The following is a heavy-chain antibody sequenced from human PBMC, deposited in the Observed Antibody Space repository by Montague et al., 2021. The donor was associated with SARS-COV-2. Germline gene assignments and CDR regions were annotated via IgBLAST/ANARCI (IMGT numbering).Heavy chain of an antibody. CDR2: INHSGST. V-gene: IGHV4-34*01. CDR1: GGSFSGYY. D-gene: IGHD3-10*01. J-gene: IGHJ4*02. CDR3: ARGTEYGSGSYSHYYYDH. Sequence: SETLSLTCAVYGGSFSGYYWSWIRQPPGKGLEWIGEINHSGSTNYNSSLKSRVTISVDTSKNQCSLKLSSVTAADAAVYYCARGTEYGSGSYSHYYYDHWGQGTLVTVSS.